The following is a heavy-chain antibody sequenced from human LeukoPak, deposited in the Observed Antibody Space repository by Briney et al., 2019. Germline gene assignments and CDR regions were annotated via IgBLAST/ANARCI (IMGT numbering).Heavy chain of an antibody. CDR2: ISGSGSST. CDR1: GFTFSSFA. D-gene: IGHD6-25*01. V-gene: IGHV3-23*01. Sequence: GGSLRLSCAASGFTFSSFAMSWVRQAPGKGLEWVSTISGSGSSTYYADSVKGRFTISRDNSKNTLFLQMNSLRAEDTAVYYCAKDFLTVTAGWDYWGQGTLVTVSS. J-gene: IGHJ4*02. CDR3: AKDFLTVTAGWDY.